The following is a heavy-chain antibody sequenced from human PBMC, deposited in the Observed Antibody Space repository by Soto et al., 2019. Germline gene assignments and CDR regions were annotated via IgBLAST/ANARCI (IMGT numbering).Heavy chain of an antibody. CDR2: VIPIFGTA. D-gene: IGHD3-9*01. V-gene: IGHV1-69*13. CDR1: GGTVSSYA. J-gene: IGHJ3*02. CDR3: ASYLVTIPRAFDI. Sequence: ASVKVSCKASGGTVSSYAISWVRQAPGQGLEWMGGVIPIFGTANYAQKFQGRVTITADESTSTAYMELSSLRSEDTAVYYCASYLVTIPRAFDIWGQGTMVTVSS.